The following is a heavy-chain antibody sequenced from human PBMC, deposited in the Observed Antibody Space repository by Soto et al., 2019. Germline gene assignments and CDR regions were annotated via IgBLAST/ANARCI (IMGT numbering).Heavy chain of an antibody. CDR2: IYYSGST. CDR1: GGSISSYY. D-gene: IGHD6-19*01. J-gene: IGHJ6*02. CDR3: ARDASSSGWLYYGMDV. Sequence: PSETLSLTCTVSGGSISSYYWSWIRQPPGKGLEWIGYIYYSGSTNYNPSLKSRVTISVDTSKNQFSLKLSSVTAADTAVYYCARDASSSGWLYYGMDVWGQGTTVTV. V-gene: IGHV4-59*01.